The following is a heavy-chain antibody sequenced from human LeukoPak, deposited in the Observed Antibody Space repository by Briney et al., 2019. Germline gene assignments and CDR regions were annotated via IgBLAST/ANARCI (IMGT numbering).Heavy chain of an antibody. D-gene: IGHD6-13*01. CDR3: ARDGARYSSSWYVY. J-gene: IGHJ4*02. CDR2: INPNSGGT. Sequence: ASVKVSCKASGYTFTGYYMHWVRQAPGQGLEWMGWINPNSGGTNYAQKFQGRVTMTRDTSISTAYTELSRLRSDDTAVYYCARDGARYSSSWYVYWGQGTLVTVSS. V-gene: IGHV1-2*02. CDR1: GYTFTGYY.